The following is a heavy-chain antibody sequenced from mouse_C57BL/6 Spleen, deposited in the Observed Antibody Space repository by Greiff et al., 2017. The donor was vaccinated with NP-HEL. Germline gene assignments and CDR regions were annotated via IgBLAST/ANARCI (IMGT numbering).Heavy chain of an antibody. Sequence: QLQQSGPELVKPGASVKISCKASGYTFTDYYMNWVKQSHGKSLEWIGDINPNNGGTSYNQKFKGKATLTVDKSSSTAYMELRSLTSEDSAVYYCARGGSYYSNETWFAYWGQGTLVTVSA. CDR3: ARGGSYYSNETWFAY. CDR2: INPNNGGT. J-gene: IGHJ3*01. D-gene: IGHD2-5*01. CDR1: GYTFTDYY. V-gene: IGHV1-26*01.